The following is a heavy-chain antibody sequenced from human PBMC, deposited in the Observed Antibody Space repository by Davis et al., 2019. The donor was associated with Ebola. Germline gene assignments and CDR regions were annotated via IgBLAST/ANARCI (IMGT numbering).Heavy chain of an antibody. CDR3: ARAARHCSPGCSFDS. CDR1: GGSISSSSYY. J-gene: IGHJ5*01. CDR2: IYYSGST. D-gene: IGHD4/OR15-4a*01. Sequence: SETLSLTCTVSGGSISSSSYYWGWIRQPPGKGLEWIGSIYYSGSTYYNPSLKSRVTISVDTSKNQFSLDLNSVTAADTAGYYCARAARHCSPGCSFDSCDQVTLVNVSS. V-gene: IGHV4-39*07.